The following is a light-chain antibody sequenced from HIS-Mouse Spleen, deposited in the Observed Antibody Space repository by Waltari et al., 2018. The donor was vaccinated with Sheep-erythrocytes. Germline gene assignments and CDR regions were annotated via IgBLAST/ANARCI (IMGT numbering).Light chain of an antibody. CDR3: QQYGSSPT. V-gene: IGKV3-20*01. CDR2: GAS. J-gene: IGKJ2*01. CDR1: QSVSSSY. Sequence: EIVLTQSPGTLSLSPGERANLSCRASQSVSSSYLAWYQQKPGQAPRLLIYGASSRATGIPDGFSGSGSGTDFTLTISRLEPEDFAVYYCQQYGSSPTFGQGTKLEIK.